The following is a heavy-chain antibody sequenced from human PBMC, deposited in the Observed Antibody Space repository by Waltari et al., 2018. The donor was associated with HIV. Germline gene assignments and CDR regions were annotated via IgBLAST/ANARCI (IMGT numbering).Heavy chain of an antibody. J-gene: IGHJ2*01. V-gene: IGHV4-39*07. CDR1: GGSISSSSDY. Sequence: QLQLQESGPGLVKPSETLSRTCTVPGGSISSSSDYWGWLRPPPGKVLEWIGSIYYSGSTYYNPSLKSRVTISVDTSKNQFSLKLSSVTAADTAVYYCARVTGTTGHWYFDLWGRGTLVTVSS. D-gene: IGHD1-20*01. CDR2: IYYSGST. CDR3: ARVTGTTGHWYFDL.